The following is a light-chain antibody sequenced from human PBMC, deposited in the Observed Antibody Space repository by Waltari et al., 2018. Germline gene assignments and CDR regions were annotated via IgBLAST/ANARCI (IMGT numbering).Light chain of an antibody. CDR2: EDN. Sequence: QSVLTQPPSVSATPGQKVTISCSGRSSNIGSNYVSWYQQVPGTAPKLLIYEDNRRPSGIPDRFSASKSGTSATLGITGLQTGDEAVYYCGTWDTSLRAWVFGGGTDLTVL. V-gene: IGLV1-51*02. CDR3: GTWDTSLRAWV. J-gene: IGLJ3*02. CDR1: SSNIGSNY.